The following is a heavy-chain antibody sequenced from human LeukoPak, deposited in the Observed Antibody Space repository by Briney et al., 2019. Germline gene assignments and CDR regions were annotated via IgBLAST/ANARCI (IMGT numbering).Heavy chain of an antibody. J-gene: IGHJ6*03. CDR1: GFTFSSYG. D-gene: IGHD5-12*01. Sequence: GRSLRLSCAASGFTFSSYGMHWVRQAPGKGLAWVAVIWYDGTTKYYADSVKGRFTISRDNSKNTLSLQMNSLRAEDTAVYYCAKGAGYSAYNYHYYCLDVWGKGTTVTVSS. V-gene: IGHV3-33*06. CDR2: IWYDGTTK. CDR3: AKGAGYSAYNYHYYCLDV.